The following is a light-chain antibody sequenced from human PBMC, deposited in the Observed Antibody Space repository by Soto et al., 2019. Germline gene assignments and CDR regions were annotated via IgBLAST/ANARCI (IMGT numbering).Light chain of an antibody. CDR3: SSYTSSSTLVV. J-gene: IGLJ2*01. CDR1: SSDVGGYNF. CDR2: EVS. Sequence: QSALTQPASVSGSPGQSITISCTGTSSDVGGYNFVSWYQQYPGKAPKLIIYEVSNRPSGVSNRFSGSKSGNTASLTISGLQAEDEADYYCSSYTSSSTLVVFGGGTK. V-gene: IGLV2-14*01.